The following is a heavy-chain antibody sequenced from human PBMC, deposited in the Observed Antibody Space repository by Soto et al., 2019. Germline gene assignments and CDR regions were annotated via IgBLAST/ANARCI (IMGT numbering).Heavy chain of an antibody. V-gene: IGHV4-39*01. J-gene: IGHJ5*02. CDR3: ASGRLRLGELSTRNWFDP. D-gene: IGHD3-16*02. CDR1: GVSISSSSYY. CDR2: IYYSGST. Sequence: SDTLSLTCTVSGVSISSSSYYLGWIRQPPGKGLEWIGSIYYSGSTYYNPSLKSRVTISVDTSKNQFSLKLSSVTAADTAVYYCASGRLRLGELSTRNWFDPWGQGTLVTVSS.